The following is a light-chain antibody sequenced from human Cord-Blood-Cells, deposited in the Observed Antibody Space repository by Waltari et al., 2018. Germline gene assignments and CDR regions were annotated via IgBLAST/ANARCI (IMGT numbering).Light chain of an antibody. CDR3: CSHAGSSTFVV. J-gene: IGLJ2*01. Sequence: QSALTQPASVSGSPGQSITIPCTGTSSDVGGYHLFSWYQPHPGKAPKLMIYEGSKRPSGVSNRFSGSKSGNTASLTISGLQAEDEADYYCCSHAGSSTFVVFGGGTKLTVL. CDR2: EGS. CDR1: SSDVGGYHL. V-gene: IGLV2-23*03.